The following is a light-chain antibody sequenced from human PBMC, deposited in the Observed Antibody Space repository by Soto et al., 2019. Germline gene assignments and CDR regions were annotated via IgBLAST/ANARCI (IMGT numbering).Light chain of an antibody. CDR1: SSNIGSNT. CDR2: SNN. CDR3: AACDDSLTGPV. Sequence: QSVLTQPPSASGTPGQRVTISCSGSSSNIGSNTVNWYQQLPGTAPKLLIYSNNQRPSGVPDRFSGSKSGTSASLAISGLQFEDEADYYCAACDDSLTGPVFGGGTKLTVL. J-gene: IGLJ2*01. V-gene: IGLV1-44*01.